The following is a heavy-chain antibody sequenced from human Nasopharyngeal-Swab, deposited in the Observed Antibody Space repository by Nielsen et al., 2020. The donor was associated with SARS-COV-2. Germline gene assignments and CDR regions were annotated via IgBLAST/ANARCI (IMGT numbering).Heavy chain of an antibody. CDR1: GGSISSYY. CDR2: IYYSGST. D-gene: IGHD3-22*01. V-gene: IGHV4-59*01. J-gene: IGHJ4*02. Sequence: SETLSLTCTVSGGSISSYYWSWIRQPPGKGLEWIGYIYYSGSTNYNPSLKSRVTISVDTSKNQFSLKLSSVTAADTAVYYCARGGTYYYDSSAQGGSYFDYWGQGTLVTVSS. CDR3: ARGGTYYYDSSAQGGSYFDY.